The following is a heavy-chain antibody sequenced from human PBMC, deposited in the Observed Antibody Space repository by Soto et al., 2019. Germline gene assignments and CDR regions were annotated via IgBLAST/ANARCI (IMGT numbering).Heavy chain of an antibody. CDR2: ISGGGDTT. Sequence: EVQLLESGGGLVQPGGSLRLSCAASGFTFNNYAMTWVRQAPGKGLEWVSAISGGGDTTSYADSVKGRFTVSRDGSKNTLYLQMSSLRAEDTALYYCEKGRGGSGSLTPRVDLWGQGALVTVSS. D-gene: IGHD3-10*01. V-gene: IGHV3-23*01. CDR1: GFTFNNYA. CDR3: EKGRGGSGSLTPRVDL. J-gene: IGHJ4*02.